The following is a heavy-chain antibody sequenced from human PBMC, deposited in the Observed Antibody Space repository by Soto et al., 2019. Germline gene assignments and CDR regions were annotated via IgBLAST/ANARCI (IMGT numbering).Heavy chain of an antibody. CDR2: IWYDGSNK. CDR1: GFTFSSYG. J-gene: IGHJ4*02. CDR3: ARDAAPYSSGLAPDY. Sequence: GGSLRLSCAASGFTFSSYGMHWVRQAPGKGLEWVAVIWYDGSNKYYADSVKGRFTISRDNSKNTLYLQMNSLRAEDTAVYYCARDAAPYSSGLAPDYWGQGTLVTVSS. V-gene: IGHV3-33*01. D-gene: IGHD6-19*01.